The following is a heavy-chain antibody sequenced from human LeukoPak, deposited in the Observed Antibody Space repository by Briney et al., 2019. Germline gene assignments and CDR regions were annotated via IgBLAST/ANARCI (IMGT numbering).Heavy chain of an antibody. J-gene: IGHJ5*02. V-gene: IGHV4-4*09. Sequence: SSETLSLTCTVSGGSISNYYWSWIRQPPGKGLEWIGYIYTSGSTNYNPSLKSRVTISVDTSKNQFSLKLTSVTAADTAVYFCARPYYYDSRIDPWGRGTLVTVSS. CDR3: ARPYYYDSRIDP. CDR1: GGSISNYY. CDR2: IYTSGST. D-gene: IGHD3-22*01.